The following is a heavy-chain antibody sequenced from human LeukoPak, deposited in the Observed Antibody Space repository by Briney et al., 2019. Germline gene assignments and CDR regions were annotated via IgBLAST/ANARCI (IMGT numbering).Heavy chain of an antibody. J-gene: IGHJ6*03. CDR2: IHYSGST. CDR1: GGSISSSSYY. V-gene: IGHV4-39*07. D-gene: IGHD6-13*01. CDR3: ARGLQQLVFYYYYYMDV. Sequence: PSETLSLTCTVSGGSISSSSYYWGWIRQPPGKGLEWIGSIHYSGSTNYNPSLKSRVTISVDTSKNQFSLKLSSVTAADTAVYYCARGLQQLVFYYYYYMDVWGKGTTVTVSS.